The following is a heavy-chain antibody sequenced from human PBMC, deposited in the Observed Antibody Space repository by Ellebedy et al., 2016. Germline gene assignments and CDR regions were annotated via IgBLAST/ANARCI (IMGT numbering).Heavy chain of an antibody. CDR1: GYSISSGYY. CDR2: IYHSGST. CDR3: AVGSSSSRWFDP. D-gene: IGHD6-6*01. V-gene: IGHV4-38-2*02. Sequence: SETLSLTXTVSGYSISSGYYWGWIRQPPGKGLEWIGSIYHSGSTNYNPSLKSRVTISVDTSKNQFSLKLSSVTAADTAVYYCAVGSSSSRWFDPWGQGTLVTVSS. J-gene: IGHJ5*02.